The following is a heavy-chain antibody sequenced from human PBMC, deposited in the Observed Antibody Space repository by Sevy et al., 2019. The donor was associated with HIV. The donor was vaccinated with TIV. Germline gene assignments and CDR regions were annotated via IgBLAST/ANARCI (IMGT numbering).Heavy chain of an antibody. D-gene: IGHD4-17*01. V-gene: IGHV3-21*01. J-gene: IGHJ6*02. CDR3: ARDPYGVHGLDV. CDR2: ISSSSSYI. CDR1: GFTFSSYS. Sequence: GGSLRLSCAASGFTFSSYSMNWVRQAPGKGLEWVSSISSSSSYIYYADSVKGRSTISRDNAKNSQYLQMNSLRAEDAAVYYCARDPYGVHGLDVWGQGTTVTVSS.